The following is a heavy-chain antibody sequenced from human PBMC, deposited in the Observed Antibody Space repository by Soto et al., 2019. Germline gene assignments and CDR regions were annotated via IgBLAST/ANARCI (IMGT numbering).Heavy chain of an antibody. J-gene: IGHJ4*02. D-gene: IGHD3-10*01. CDR3: ASGWFGEFVYYFDY. CDR2: IFAHNGNT. Sequence: ASVKVSCKASGYTFTSYGISWVRQAPGQGLEWMGWIFAHNGNTNYAQKLQGRVTMTTDTSTSTAYLELSILGSDYTVVYYCASGWFGEFVYYFDYWGQGTLVTVSS. V-gene: IGHV1-18*01. CDR1: GYTFTSYG.